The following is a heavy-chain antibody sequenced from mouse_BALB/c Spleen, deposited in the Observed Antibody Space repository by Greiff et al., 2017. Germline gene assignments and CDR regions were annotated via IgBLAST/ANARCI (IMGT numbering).Heavy chain of an antibody. CDR3: ARTYPYAMDY. D-gene: IGHD5-1*01. J-gene: IGHJ4*01. V-gene: IGHV14-3*02. CDR2: IDPANGNT. Sequence: VQLQQSGAELVKPGASVKLSCTASGFNIKDTYMHWVKQRPEQGLEWIGRIDPANGNTKYDPKFQGKATITAYTSSNTAYLQLSSLTSEDTAVYYCARTYPYAMDYWGQGTSVTVSS. CDR1: GFNIKDTY.